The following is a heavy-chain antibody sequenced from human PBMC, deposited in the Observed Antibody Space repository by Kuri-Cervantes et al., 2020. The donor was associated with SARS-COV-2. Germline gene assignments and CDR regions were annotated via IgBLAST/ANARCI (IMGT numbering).Heavy chain of an antibody. CDR2: LDPEDGET. Sequence: ASVKVSCKVSGYTLTDLSMHWVRQAPGNGLEWMGGLDPEDGETIYAQKFQGRVTMTTDRSTNTAYMELTSLRSDDTAVYYCARGPAGSVSHYGMDVWGQGTTVTVSS. CDR1: GYTLTDLS. V-gene: IGHV1-24*01. D-gene: IGHD3-10*01. CDR3: ARGPAGSVSHYGMDV. J-gene: IGHJ6*02.